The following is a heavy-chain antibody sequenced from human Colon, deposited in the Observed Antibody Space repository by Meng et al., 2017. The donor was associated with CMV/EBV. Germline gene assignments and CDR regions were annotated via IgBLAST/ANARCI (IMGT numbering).Heavy chain of an antibody. CDR3: ARCSSTSYDFFGVDV. CDR2: ISWNSGSI. CDR1: GFTFDDYA. Sequence: SLKISCAASGFTFDDYAMHWVRQAPGKGLEWVSGISWNSGSIGYADSVKGRFTISRDNGKNTVFLQMNSLTAEDAAVYYCARCSSTSYDFFGVDVWGQGTTVTVSS. V-gene: IGHV3-9*01. D-gene: IGHD2-2*01. J-gene: IGHJ6*02.